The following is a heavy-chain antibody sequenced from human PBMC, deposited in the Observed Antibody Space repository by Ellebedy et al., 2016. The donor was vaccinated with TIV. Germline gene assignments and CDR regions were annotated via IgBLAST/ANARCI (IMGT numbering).Heavy chain of an antibody. CDR2: IVHNGST. CDR1: GGSFSGYY. CDR3: ARRRQLIRGSWFDP. Sequence: MPSETLSLTCAVYGGSFSGYYWTWIRQSPGKGLEWLGEIVHNGSTNYNPSLKSRVIISAGTSKNHFSLRLNSVTAADTAVYYCARRRQLIRGSWFDPWGQGTRVTVSS. J-gene: IGHJ5*02. V-gene: IGHV4-34*12. D-gene: IGHD1-1*01.